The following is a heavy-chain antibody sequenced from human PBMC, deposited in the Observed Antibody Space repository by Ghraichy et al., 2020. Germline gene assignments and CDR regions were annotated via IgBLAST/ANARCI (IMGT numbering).Heavy chain of an antibody. CDR3: ARASYCGSNCYYYFDF. CDR2: ISYIGNT. CDR1: GGSIRSYY. J-gene: IGHJ4*02. V-gene: IGHV4-59*01. Sequence: SETLSLTCTVSGGSIRSYYWSWIRQPPGKGLEWIGYISYIGNTYYNSSLKSRVTISVDTSKNQFSLNLNSVTAADTAVYYCARASYCGSNCYYYFDFWSQGTLVTVSS. D-gene: IGHD2-21*02.